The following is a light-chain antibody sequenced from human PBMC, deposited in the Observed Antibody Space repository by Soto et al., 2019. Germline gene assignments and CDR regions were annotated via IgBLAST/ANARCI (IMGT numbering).Light chain of an antibody. CDR1: SSDVGGYKY. V-gene: IGLV2-11*01. CDR2: GVN. CDR3: CSYAGGPEV. J-gene: IGLJ1*01. Sequence: QSVLTQPRSVSGSPGQSVTISCTGTSSDVGGYKYVSWYQQKPGKAPKLIIYGVNRWPSGVPNRFSSSKSGNRASLTISGLQAEDEGDYYCCSYAGGPEVFGTGTKLTFL.